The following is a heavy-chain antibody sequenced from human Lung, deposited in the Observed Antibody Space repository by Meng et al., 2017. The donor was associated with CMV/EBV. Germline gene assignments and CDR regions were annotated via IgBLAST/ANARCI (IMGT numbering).Heavy chain of an antibody. D-gene: IGHD2-21*01. V-gene: IGHV3-21*01. CDR2: ISSSGTYI. Sequence: GGSXRLXXAASGFTFSSYSMNWVRQAPGKGREWVSSISSSGTYIYYADSVKGRFTISRDNAQNSLYLQMNSLRAEDTAVYYCARDVSPRSSAYFAIYYFYALDVWGQGTTVXVSS. CDR1: GFTFSSYS. CDR3: ARDVSPRSSAYFAIYYFYALDV. J-gene: IGHJ6*02.